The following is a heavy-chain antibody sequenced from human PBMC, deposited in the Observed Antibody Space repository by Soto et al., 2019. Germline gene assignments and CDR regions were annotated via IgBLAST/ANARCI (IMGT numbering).Heavy chain of an antibody. D-gene: IGHD6-6*01. CDR3: ARVRGSSVGRDYFYYYGMDV. CDR1: GYTFTSYD. Sequence: ASVKVSCKASGYTFTSYDINWVRQATGQGLEWMGWMNPNSGNTGYAQKFQGRVTMTRNTSISTAYMELSSLRSEDTAVYYCARVRGSSVGRDYFYYYGMDVWGQGTPVTVSS. J-gene: IGHJ6*02. V-gene: IGHV1-8*01. CDR2: MNPNSGNT.